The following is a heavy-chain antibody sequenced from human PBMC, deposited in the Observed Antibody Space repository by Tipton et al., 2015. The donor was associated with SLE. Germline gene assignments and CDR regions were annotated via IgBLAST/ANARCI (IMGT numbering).Heavy chain of an antibody. CDR2: IHHSGSI. CDR3: ARASWGATSSDWYFDL. J-gene: IGHJ2*01. CDR1: SGSISTYH. D-gene: IGHD6-6*01. V-gene: IGHV4-59*12. Sequence: TLSLTCTISSGSISTYHWSWLRQPPGKGLEWIGYIHHSGSINYNPSLRSQVTMSMDTSKNHFSLKLTSLTAADTAVYYCARASWGATSSDWYFDLWGRGTLVTVSS.